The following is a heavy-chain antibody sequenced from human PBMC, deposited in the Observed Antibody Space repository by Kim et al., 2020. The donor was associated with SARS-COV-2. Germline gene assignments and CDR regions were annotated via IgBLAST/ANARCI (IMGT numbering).Heavy chain of an antibody. D-gene: IGHD6-19*01. CDR3: AKDPHTQTSGWYK. CDR1: GLAFSSHA. CDR2: ISGGGGTT. V-gene: IGHV3-23*01. Sequence: GGSLRLSCAASGLAFSSHAMSWVRQAPRKGLEWVSAISGGGGTTYYADSVKGRFTISRDNSKNTLYMQMNSLRAEDTAVYYCAKDPHTQTSGWYKWGQGT. J-gene: IGHJ4*02.